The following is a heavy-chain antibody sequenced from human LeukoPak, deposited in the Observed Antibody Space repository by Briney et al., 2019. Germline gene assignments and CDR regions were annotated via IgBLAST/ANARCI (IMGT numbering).Heavy chain of an antibody. V-gene: IGHV4-34*01. CDR3: ARGRRRATHFDY. D-gene: IGHD5-12*01. CDR2: INHSGST. Sequence: SETLSLTCAVYGGSFSGYYWSWIRPPPGKGLEWIGEINHSGSTNYNPSLKSRVTISVDTSKNQFSLKLSSVTAADTAVYYCARGRRRATHFDYWGQGTLVTVSS. CDR1: GGSFSGYY. J-gene: IGHJ4*02.